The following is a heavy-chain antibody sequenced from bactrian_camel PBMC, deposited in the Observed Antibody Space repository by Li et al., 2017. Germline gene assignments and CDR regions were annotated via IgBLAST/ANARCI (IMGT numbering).Heavy chain of an antibody. D-gene: IGHD5*01. CDR1: RALYSAYR. CDR3: AAELFVGYGLDTAGNFGY. CDR2: MNNDGST. V-gene: IGHV3S53*01. J-gene: IGHJ6*01. Sequence: HVQLVESGGGLVQSGGSLRLSCAASRALYSAYRLGWFRQAPGKEREGVAAMNNDGSTYYVDSVKGRFTISRDNAKNTLYLQMNSLKTEDTAVYYCAAELFVGYGLDTAGNFGYWGQGTQVTVS.